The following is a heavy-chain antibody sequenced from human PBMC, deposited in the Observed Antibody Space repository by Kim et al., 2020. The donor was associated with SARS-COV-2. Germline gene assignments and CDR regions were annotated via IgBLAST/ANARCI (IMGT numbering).Heavy chain of an antibody. CDR3: ASPLAVAGPYYFDY. D-gene: IGHD6-19*01. J-gene: IGHJ4*02. V-gene: IGHV3-23*01. Sequence: ADSVKGRFTISRDNSKNTLYLQMNSLRAEDTAVYYCASPLAVAGPYYFDYWGQGTLVTVSS.